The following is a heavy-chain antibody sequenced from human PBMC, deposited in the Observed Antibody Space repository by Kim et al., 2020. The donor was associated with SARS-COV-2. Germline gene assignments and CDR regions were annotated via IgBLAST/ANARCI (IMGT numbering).Heavy chain of an antibody. CDR1: GGSFSGYY. V-gene: IGHV4-34*01. CDR3: ARRTGQKNTYYDFWSRYYYYYYMDV. D-gene: IGHD3-3*01. J-gene: IGHJ6*03. CDR2: INHSGST. Sequence: SETLSLTCAVYGGSFSGYYWSWIRQPPGKGLEWIGEINHSGSTNYNPSLKSRVTISVDTSKNQFSLKLSSVTAADTAVYYCARRTGQKNTYYDFWSRYYYYYYMDVWGKGTTVTVSS.